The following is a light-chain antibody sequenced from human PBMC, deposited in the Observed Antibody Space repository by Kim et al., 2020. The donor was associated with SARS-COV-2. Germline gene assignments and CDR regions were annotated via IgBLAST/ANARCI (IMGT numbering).Light chain of an antibody. Sequence: APGERATLSCRASQSVSSGYLAWYQQKPGQAPRLLIYGATSRAPGIPDRFRGSGSGTDFTLSITRLEAEDVAVYYCQQYGRSPQTFGPGTKVDIK. V-gene: IGKV3-20*01. CDR1: QSVSSGY. J-gene: IGKJ1*01. CDR2: GAT. CDR3: QQYGRSPQT.